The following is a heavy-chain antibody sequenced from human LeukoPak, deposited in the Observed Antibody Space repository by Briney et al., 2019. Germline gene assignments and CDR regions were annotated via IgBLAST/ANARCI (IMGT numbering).Heavy chain of an antibody. J-gene: IGHJ4*02. V-gene: IGHV3-11*01. CDR3: ARDLVVVAATPFEVDYGEFDY. CDR2: ISSSGSTI. CDR1: GFTFSDYY. D-gene: IGHD2-15*01. Sequence: PGGSLRLSCAASGFTFSDYYMSWIRQAPGKGLEWDSYISSSGSTIYYADSVKGRSTISRDNAKNSLYLQMNSLRAEDTAVYYCARDLVVVAATPFEVDYGEFDYWGQGTLVTVSS.